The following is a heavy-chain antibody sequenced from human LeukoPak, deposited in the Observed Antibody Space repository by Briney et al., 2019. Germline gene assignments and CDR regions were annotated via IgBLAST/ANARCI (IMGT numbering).Heavy chain of an antibody. V-gene: IGHV4-61*02. CDR2: IYTSGST. CDR3: ARWSENRYDSSGYYYSGDAFDI. J-gene: IGHJ3*02. Sequence: PSETLSLTCTVSGGSISSGSYYWSWLRQPAGKGLEWIGRIYTSGSTNYNPSLKSRVTISVDTSKNQFSLKLSSVTAADTAVYYCARWSENRYDSSGYYYSGDAFDIWGQGTMVTVSS. D-gene: IGHD3-22*01. CDR1: GGSISSGSYY.